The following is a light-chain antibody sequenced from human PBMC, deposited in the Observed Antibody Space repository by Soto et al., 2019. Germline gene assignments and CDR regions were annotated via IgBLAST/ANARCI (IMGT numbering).Light chain of an antibody. V-gene: IGKV3-15*01. Sequence: EIVSTQAPATLSVSPGERVTLSCRATQSVSSNLAWYGQKVGQAPRLLIYGASTRDTGVPARFSCSWSGAECTRTIDSLQPDDPAISHCQPYYRLTVTLRGGTKV. CDR3: QPYYRLTVT. CDR2: GAS. CDR1: QSVSSN. J-gene: IGKJ4*01.